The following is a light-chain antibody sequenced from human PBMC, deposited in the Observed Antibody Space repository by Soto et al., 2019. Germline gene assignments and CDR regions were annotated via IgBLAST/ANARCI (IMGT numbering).Light chain of an antibody. CDR2: AAS. CDR1: QGISNY. CDR3: PKYNSALGT. Sequence: DIQMTQSPSSLSASVGDRVTITCRASQGISNYLAWYQQKPGKVPKLLIYAASTLQSGVPSRFSGSGSGTDFNLTISSLQPEDVATYYCPKYNSALGTFGQGTKVEIK. V-gene: IGKV1-27*01. J-gene: IGKJ1*01.